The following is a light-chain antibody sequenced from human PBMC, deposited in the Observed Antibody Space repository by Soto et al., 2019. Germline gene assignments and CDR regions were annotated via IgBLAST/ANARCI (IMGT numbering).Light chain of an antibody. V-gene: IGLV2-14*01. CDR2: EVR. J-gene: IGLJ1*01. Sequence: QSVLTQPASVSGSPGQSITISCTGTSSDVGGYNYVSWYQQHPGKAPKLMIYEVRNRPSGVSNRFYGSKSGNTASLTISGLQAEDEADYYCSSYTSSSTLVFGTGTKVTVL. CDR1: SSDVGGYNY. CDR3: SSYTSSSTLV.